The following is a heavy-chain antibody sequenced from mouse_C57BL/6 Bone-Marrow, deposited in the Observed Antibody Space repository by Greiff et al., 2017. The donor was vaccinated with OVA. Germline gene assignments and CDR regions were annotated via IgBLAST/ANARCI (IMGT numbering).Heavy chain of an antibody. CDR2: IDPEDGET. V-gene: IGHV14-2*01. Sequence: VQLQQSGAELVKPGASVKLSCTASGFNIKDYYMHWVKQRTEQGLEWIGRIDPEDGETKYAPKFQGKATITADTASNTAYLQLSSRTSEDTAVYYCATYYGSSSVYWYFGVWGTGPTVTVAS. J-gene: IGHJ1*03. CDR1: GFNIKDYY. CDR3: ATYYGSSSVYWYFGV. D-gene: IGHD1-1*01.